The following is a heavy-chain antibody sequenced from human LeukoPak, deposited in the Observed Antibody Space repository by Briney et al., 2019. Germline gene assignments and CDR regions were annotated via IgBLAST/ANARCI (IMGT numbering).Heavy chain of an antibody. CDR2: MNPNSGNT. Sequence: GASVKVSCKASGYTFTSYDINWVRQATGQGPEWMGWMNPNSGNTGYAQKFQGRVTMTRNTSISTAYMELSSLRSEDTAVYYCARSGLDYGDYLGYYYMDVWGKGTTVTISS. J-gene: IGHJ6*03. V-gene: IGHV1-8*01. CDR3: ARSGLDYGDYLGYYYMDV. D-gene: IGHD4-17*01. CDR1: GYTFTSYD.